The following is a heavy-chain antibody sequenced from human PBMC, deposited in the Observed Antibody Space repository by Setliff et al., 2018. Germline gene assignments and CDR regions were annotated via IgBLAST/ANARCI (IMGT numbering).Heavy chain of an antibody. Sequence: ASVKVSCKASGYTFSAYYIHWVRQAPGQGLEWMGWINPHSGGTNFPQTFQGRVTMTRDTSINTAYMELRHPYYVSSGYYSYFDYWGQGALVTVSS. V-gene: IGHV1-2*02. J-gene: IGHJ4*02. CDR1: GYTFSAYY. CDR2: INPHSGGT. CDR3: FDY. D-gene: IGHD3-22*01.